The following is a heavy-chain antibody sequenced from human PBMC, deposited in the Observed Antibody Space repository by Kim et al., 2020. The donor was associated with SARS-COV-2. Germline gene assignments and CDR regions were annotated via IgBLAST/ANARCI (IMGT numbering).Heavy chain of an antibody. CDR3: ARVRDLGASWFDP. V-gene: IGHV1-69*13. D-gene: IGHD5-12*01. J-gene: IGHJ5*02. CDR1: GGSFSTYG. Sequence: ASVKVSCKTSGGSFSTYGISWVRQVSGQSLEWMGHIVPVLKTPNYAQDFQGRVTMSADVSTSTVYMELSSLTFDDTAIYYCARVRDLGASWFDPWGQGTRVTVSS. CDR2: IVPVLKTP.